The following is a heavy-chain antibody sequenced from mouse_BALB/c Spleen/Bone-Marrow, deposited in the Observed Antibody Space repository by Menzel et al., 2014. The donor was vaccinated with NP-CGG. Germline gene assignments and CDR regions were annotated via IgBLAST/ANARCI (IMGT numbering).Heavy chain of an antibody. Sequence: DVMLVESGGGLVQPGGSLKLSCAASGFDFSRYWMSWVRQAPGKGLEWIGEINPGSSTINYTPSLKDKFIISRDNAKNTLYLQMSKVRSEDTALYYCARLYYYGQFAYWGQGTLVTVS. D-gene: IGHD1-1*01. CDR1: GFDFSRYW. CDR2: INPGSSTI. V-gene: IGHV4-1*02. J-gene: IGHJ3*01. CDR3: ARLYYYGQFAY.